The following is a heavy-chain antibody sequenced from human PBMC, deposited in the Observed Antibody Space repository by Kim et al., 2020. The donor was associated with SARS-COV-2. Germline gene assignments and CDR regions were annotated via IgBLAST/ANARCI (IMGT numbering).Heavy chain of an antibody. V-gene: IGHV4-59*01. J-gene: IGHJ4*02. D-gene: IGHD3-3*01. Sequence: SETLSLTCTVSGGSISSYYWSWIRQPPGKGLEWIGYIYYSGRTNYNPSLKSRVTISVDTSKNQFSLKLSSVTAADTAVYYCAGVRFLEWLPPYEFDYWGQGTLVTVSS. CDR2: IYYSGRT. CDR1: GGSISSYY. CDR3: AGVRFLEWLPPYEFDY.